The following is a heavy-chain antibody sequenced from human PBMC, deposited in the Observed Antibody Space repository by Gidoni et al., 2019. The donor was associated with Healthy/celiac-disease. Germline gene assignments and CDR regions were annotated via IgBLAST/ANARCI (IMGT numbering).Heavy chain of an antibody. CDR3: ARGSLGGDYESDY. CDR1: GITLSDYY. D-gene: IGHD4-17*01. CDR2: IRSSGSTI. V-gene: IGHV3-11*01. J-gene: IGHJ4*02. Sequence: QVQLVESGGGLVKPGGSLRHSCAAPGITLSDYYMSWTRQAPGKGLEWVSYIRSSGSTIYYADSVKGRFTISRDNAKNSLYLQMNSLRAEDTAVYYCARGSLGGDYESDYWGQGTLVTVSS.